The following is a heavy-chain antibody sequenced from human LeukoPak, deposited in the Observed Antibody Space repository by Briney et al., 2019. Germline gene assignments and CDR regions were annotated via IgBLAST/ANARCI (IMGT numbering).Heavy chain of an antibody. J-gene: IGHJ4*02. CDR2: IRYDGSNK. Sequence: GGSRRLSCAAAGFTFSSYGMHWVRQAPGKGLEWVAFIRYDGSNKYYADSVKGRFTISRDNSKNTLYLQMNSLRAEDTAVYYCAKDSSSSSGDCLDYWGQGTLVTVSS. D-gene: IGHD6-6*01. CDR1: GFTFSSYG. CDR3: AKDSSSSSGDCLDY. V-gene: IGHV3-30*02.